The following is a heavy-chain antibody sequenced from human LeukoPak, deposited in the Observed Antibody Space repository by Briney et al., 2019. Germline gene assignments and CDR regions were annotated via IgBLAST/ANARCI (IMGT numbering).Heavy chain of an antibody. D-gene: IGHD3-22*01. V-gene: IGHV4-34*01. CDR2: INHSGST. CDR1: GGSFSGYY. J-gene: IGHJ3*02. CDR3: ARALYYYDTSGYYEGAFDI. Sequence: KPSETLSLTCAVYGGSFSGYYWSWIRQPPGKGLEWIGEINHSGSTNYNPSLKSRVTISVDTSKNQFSLKLSSVTAADTAVYYCARALYYYDTSGYYEGAFDIWGQGTMVTVSS.